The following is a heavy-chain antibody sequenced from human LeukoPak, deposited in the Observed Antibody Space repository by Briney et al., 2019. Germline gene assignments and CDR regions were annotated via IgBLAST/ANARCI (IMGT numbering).Heavy chain of an antibody. CDR2: ISGSGGST. CDR1: GFTFSSYA. J-gene: IGHJ5*02. CDR3: PKAPGGQWELLSPP. Sequence: GGSLRLSCAASGFTFSSYAMSWVRQAPGKGLEWVSAISGSGGSTYYADSVKGRFTISRDNSKNTLYLQMNSLRAEDTAVYYCPKAPGGQWELLSPPWGQGPLVTVSS. D-gene: IGHD1-26*01. V-gene: IGHV3-23*01.